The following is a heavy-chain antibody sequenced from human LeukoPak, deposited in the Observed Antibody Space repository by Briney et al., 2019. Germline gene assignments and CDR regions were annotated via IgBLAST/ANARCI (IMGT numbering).Heavy chain of an antibody. D-gene: IGHD1-26*01. CDR2: INPNSGGA. CDR3: ARAYLPGILPVVDS. J-gene: IGHJ5*01. CDR1: GYSFTGYF. Sequence: ASVKVSCKASGYSFTGYFMHWVRQAPGQGLEWMGWINPNSGGANYAQRFQGRATMTRDTSISTAYMELSRLISDDTAVYYCARAYLPGILPVVDSWGQGTLVTVSS. V-gene: IGHV1-2*02.